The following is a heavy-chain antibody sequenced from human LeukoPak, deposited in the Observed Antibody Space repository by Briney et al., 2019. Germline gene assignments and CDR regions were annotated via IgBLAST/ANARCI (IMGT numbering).Heavy chain of an antibody. CDR3: ARQDGLYSPIDY. CDR2: INANDGNT. J-gene: IGHJ4*02. D-gene: IGHD5-24*01. Sequence: EASVKVSCKASGYTFISYGISWVRQAPGQGLEWMAWINANDGNTNYAQNLQGRVTMTTDTSTSTAYMEVGSLRSDDTAVYYCARQDGLYSPIDYWGQGTLVTVSS. V-gene: IGHV1-18*01. CDR1: GYTFISYG.